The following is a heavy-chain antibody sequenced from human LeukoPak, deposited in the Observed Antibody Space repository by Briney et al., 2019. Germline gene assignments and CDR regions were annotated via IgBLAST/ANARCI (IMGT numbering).Heavy chain of an antibody. D-gene: IGHD3-10*01. J-gene: IGHJ4*02. CDR1: GFTFSSYS. V-gene: IGHV3-21*01. CDR3: ARDYYGSESYYNLDY. Sequence: GGSLRLSCAASGFTFSSYSMNWVRQAPGKGLEWVSSISSSSSYIYYADSVKGRFTMSRDNAKNSLYLQMNSLRAEDTAVYYCARDYYGSESYYNLDYWGQGALVTVSS. CDR2: ISSSSSYI.